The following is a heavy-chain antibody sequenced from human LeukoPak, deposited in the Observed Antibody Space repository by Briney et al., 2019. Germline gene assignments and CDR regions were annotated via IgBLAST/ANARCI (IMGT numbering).Heavy chain of an antibody. V-gene: IGHV4-59*01. CDR2: IYYSGST. Sequence: PSETLSLTCTVSGGSISSYYWSRIRQPPGKGLEWIGYIYYSGSTNYNPSLKSRVTISVDTSKNQFSLKLSSVTAADTAVYYCAREEYYGSGNWFDPWGQGTLVTVSS. D-gene: IGHD3-10*01. J-gene: IGHJ5*02. CDR1: GGSISSYY. CDR3: AREEYYGSGNWFDP.